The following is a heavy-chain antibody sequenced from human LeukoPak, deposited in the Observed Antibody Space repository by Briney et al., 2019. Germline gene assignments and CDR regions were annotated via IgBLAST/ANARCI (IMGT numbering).Heavy chain of an antibody. CDR3: AKDGQYCGTSSCLDELDY. CDR2: VSGSGGGT. V-gene: IGHV3-23*01. D-gene: IGHD2-2*01. J-gene: IGHJ4*02. Sequence: GGSLRLSCAASGFTFSGYAMSWVRQAPGKGLEWVSGVSGSGGGTFYADSVKGRFTISRDNSKDTLYLQMNSLRAEDTAVYCCAKDGQYCGTSSCLDELDYWGQGTLVTVSS. CDR1: GFTFSGYA.